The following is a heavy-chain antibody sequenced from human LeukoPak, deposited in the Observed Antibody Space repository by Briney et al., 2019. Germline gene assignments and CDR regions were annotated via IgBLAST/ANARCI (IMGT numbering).Heavy chain of an antibody. J-gene: IGHJ4*02. CDR1: GYTFTSSS. Sequence: ASVKVSCKASGYTFTSSSISWVRQAPGQGLEWMGWISVYNGHTNYAPNVQGRVTMTTDTSTSTAYMELRSLTSDDTAVYYCAREGVYGSSGYYAYWGQGTLVTVSS. CDR2: ISVYNGHT. V-gene: IGHV1-18*01. D-gene: IGHD3-22*01. CDR3: AREGVYGSSGYYAY.